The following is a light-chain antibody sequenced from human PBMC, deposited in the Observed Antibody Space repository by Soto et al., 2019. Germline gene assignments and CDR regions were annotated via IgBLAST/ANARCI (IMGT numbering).Light chain of an antibody. Sequence: EILLTQSPDSLSLSPGDRATLSCRASQSFSSTFFAWYQQKPGQAPRLLIYGASSRATGIPDRFSGSGSGTDFTHTTSRLEPEYFAVYYCKQYASSVTFGQGTKVEIK. V-gene: IGKV3-20*01. CDR2: GAS. J-gene: IGKJ1*01. CDR1: QSFSSTF. CDR3: KQYASSVT.